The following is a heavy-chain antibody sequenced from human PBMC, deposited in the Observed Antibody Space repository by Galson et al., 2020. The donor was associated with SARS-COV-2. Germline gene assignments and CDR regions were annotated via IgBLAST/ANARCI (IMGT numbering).Heavy chain of an antibody. J-gene: IGHJ5*02. CDR2: INAGNGNT. CDR3: ARALYSSSWYINWFDP. D-gene: IGHD6-13*01. CDR1: GYTFTSYA. Sequence: ASVKVSCKASGYTFTSYAMHWVRQAPGQRLEWMGWINAGNGNTKYSQQFQGRVTITRDTSASTAYMELSSLRSEDTAVYYCARALYSSSWYINWFDPWGQGTLVTVSS. V-gene: IGHV1-3*01.